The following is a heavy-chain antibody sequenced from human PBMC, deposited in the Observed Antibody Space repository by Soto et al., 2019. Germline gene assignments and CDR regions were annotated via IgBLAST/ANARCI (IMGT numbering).Heavy chain of an antibody. V-gene: IGHV1-69*01. D-gene: IGHD3-22*01. J-gene: IGHJ4*02. CDR3: AGGWGVDSSDYYYAY. CDR2: IIPIFGTA. CDR1: GGTFSRHA. Sequence: QVQLVQSGAEVRKPGSSVKVSCKASGGTFSRHAISWVRQAPGQGLEWMGGIIPIFGTANHAQKFQGRVTIIAAESTSTAYMELSSLRSEDTAIYYGAGGWGVDSSDYYYAYWGQGTLVIVSS.